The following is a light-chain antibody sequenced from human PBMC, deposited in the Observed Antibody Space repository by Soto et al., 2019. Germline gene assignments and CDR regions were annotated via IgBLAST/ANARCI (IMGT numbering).Light chain of an antibody. CDR2: RTS. Sequence: QAVVTQEPSLTVSPGGTVTLTCALNTGAVTSDYYPNWFQRKPGQALRTLIYRTSNKHSWTPARFSGSLLVGKAALTLSGVHPEDEADYYCVLLYGGAWVFGGGTKLTVL. J-gene: IGLJ2*01. V-gene: IGLV7-43*01. CDR1: TGAVTSDYY. CDR3: VLLYGGAWV.